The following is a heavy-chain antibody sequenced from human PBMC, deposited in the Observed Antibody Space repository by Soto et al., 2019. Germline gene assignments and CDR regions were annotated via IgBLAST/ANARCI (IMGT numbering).Heavy chain of an antibody. D-gene: IGHD3-3*01. Sequence: GGSLRLSCAASGFTFSSYWMHWVRQAPGKGLVWVSRINSDGSSTSYADSVKGRFTISRDNAKNTLYLQMNSLRAEDTAVYYCARVEEWLLYSYGMDVWGQGTTVTVSS. V-gene: IGHV3-74*01. CDR3: ARVEEWLLYSYGMDV. J-gene: IGHJ6*02. CDR1: GFTFSSYW. CDR2: INSDGSST.